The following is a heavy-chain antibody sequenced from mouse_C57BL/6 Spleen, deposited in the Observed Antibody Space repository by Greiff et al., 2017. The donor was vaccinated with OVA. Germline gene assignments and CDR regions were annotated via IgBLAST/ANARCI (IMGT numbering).Heavy chain of an antibody. D-gene: IGHD3-2*02. Sequence: VQLQQPGAELVKPGASVKLSCKASGYTFTSYWMQWVKQRPGQGLEWIGEIDPSDSYTNYNQKFKGKATLTVDTSSSTAYMQLSSLTSEDSAVYYCARPGSSGYGYYFDYWGQGTTLTVSS. CDR2: IDPSDSYT. J-gene: IGHJ2*01. CDR3: ARPGSSGYGYYFDY. CDR1: GYTFTSYW. V-gene: IGHV1-50*01.